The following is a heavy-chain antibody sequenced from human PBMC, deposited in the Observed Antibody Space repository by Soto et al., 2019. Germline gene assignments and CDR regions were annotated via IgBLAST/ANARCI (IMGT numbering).Heavy chain of an antibody. J-gene: IGHJ5*02. Sequence: PSETLSLTCTVSGDSISSDYYHWTWIRQSPGKGLEWIGYIHHSGSIHYNPSFKSRVTISVDTSKNQFSLHLTSVTAADTAVYYCARLYYDILTGPNWFDPWGQGTLVTVSS. CDR3: ARLYYDILTGPNWFDP. CDR1: GDSISSDYYH. D-gene: IGHD3-9*01. CDR2: IHHSGSI. V-gene: IGHV4-30-4*08.